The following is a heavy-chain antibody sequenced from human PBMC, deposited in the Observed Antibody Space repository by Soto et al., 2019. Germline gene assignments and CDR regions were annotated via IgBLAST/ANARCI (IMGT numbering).Heavy chain of an antibody. D-gene: IGHD3-10*01. CDR2: IYDSGSA. CDR3: ARHLKLIYGSGTQTRRTRLTYFQH. Sequence: SETLSLTCTVSGGSSSSSDYWGWIRQPPGKGLEWIGNIYDSGSASYNPSLKSRVTISVDTSKNQFSLKLSSVSAADTAVYYCARHLKLIYGSGTQTRRTRLTYFQHWGQGTLVTVSS. V-gene: IGHV4-39*01. CDR1: GGSSSSSDY. J-gene: IGHJ1*01.